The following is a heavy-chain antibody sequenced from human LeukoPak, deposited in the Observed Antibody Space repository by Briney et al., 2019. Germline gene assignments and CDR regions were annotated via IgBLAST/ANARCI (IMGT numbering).Heavy chain of an antibody. D-gene: IGHD4-17*01. J-gene: IGHJ4*02. CDR3: ARTPPDYGIDY. CDR1: GYTFISYD. CDR2: MSPNSGNT. V-gene: IGHV1-8*01. Sequence: GASVKVSCKASGYTFISYDINWVRQATGQGLEWMGWMSPNSGNTGYAQKFQGRITMTKSTSISTAYMELSDLESEDTAAYYCARTPPDYGIDYWGQGTLVTVSS.